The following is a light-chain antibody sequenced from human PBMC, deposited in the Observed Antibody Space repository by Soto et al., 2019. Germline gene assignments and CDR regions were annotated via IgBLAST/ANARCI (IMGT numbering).Light chain of an antibody. V-gene: IGKV1-27*01. CDR2: AAS. CDR3: QEYYSARS. Sequence: DIQMTQSPSSLSASVGDRVSITCRASHDISNYLAWYQQRPGKVPKLLIYAASTLQSGVPSRFSGSGSGTDFTLTISSLPPEDVATYYCQEYYSARSFGQGTKVDIK. J-gene: IGKJ1*01. CDR1: HDISNY.